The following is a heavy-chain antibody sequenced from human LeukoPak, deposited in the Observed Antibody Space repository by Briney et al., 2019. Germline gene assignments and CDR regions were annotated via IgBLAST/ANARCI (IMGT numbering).Heavy chain of an antibody. CDR1: GFTFGVYA. CDR3: TTLYSPRVGY. D-gene: IGHD3-16*02. V-gene: IGHV3-73*01. Sequence: GGSLRLSCAASGFTFGVYAMHWVRQPPGKGLEWVGRIRSRANSYTTAFAASVKGRFTISRDDSKNTLYLQMNSLKTEDTAVYYCTTLYSPRVGYWGQGTLVTVSS. J-gene: IGHJ4*02. CDR2: IRSRANSYTT.